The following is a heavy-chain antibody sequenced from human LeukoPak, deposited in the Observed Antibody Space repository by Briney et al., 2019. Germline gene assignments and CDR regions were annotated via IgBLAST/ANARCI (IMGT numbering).Heavy chain of an antibody. J-gene: IGHJ6*03. CDR3: ARDGVVPAAIDYYYYYMDV. D-gene: IGHD2-2*01. V-gene: IGHV1-69*04. Sequence: ASVKVSCKASGGTFSSYTISWVRQAPGQGLEWMGRIIPILGIANYAQKFQGRVTITADKSTSTTYMELSSLRSEDTAVYYCARDGVVPAAIDYYYYYMDVWGKGTTVTVSS. CDR1: GGTFSSYT. CDR2: IIPILGIA.